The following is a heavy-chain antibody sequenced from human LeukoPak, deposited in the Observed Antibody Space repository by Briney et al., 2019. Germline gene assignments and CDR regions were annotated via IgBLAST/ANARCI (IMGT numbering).Heavy chain of an antibody. CDR2: IKQDGSEK. CDR1: GFTFSNYW. J-gene: IGHJ4*02. D-gene: IGHD6-13*01. V-gene: IGHV3-7*03. CDR3: AKDSGFYSWYD. Sequence: SGGSLRLSCVASGFTFSNYWMSWVRQAPGKGLEWVANIKQDGSEKYYVDSVKGRFTISRDNSKNSLYLQMNSLRTEDTALYYCAKDSGFYSWYDWGQGTLVTVSS.